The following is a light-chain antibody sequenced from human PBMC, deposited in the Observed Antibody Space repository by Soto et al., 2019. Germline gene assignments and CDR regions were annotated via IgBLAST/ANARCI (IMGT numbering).Light chain of an antibody. CDR2: DAS. CDR3: QQYGSSPWT. CDR1: QSISSY. Sequence: EVVLTQSPDTLSLPPWERATLSCRASQSISSYLAWYQQKPGQAPRLLIYDASTRATGIPARFSGSGSGTDFTLTISRLEPEDFAVYYCQQYGSSPWTFGQGTKVDIK. V-gene: IGKV3-20*01. J-gene: IGKJ1*01.